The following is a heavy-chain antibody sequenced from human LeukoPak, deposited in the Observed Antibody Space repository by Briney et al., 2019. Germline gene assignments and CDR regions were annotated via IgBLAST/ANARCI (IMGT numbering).Heavy chain of an antibody. Sequence: GESLKISCKGSGYSFTSHWIGWVRQMPGKGLEWMGIIYPGDSETRYSPSCQGQVTISADKSISTAYLQWSSLKASDTAMYYCARRYYCDTSGYYLAHDAFDIWGQGTMVTVSS. CDR2: IYPGDSET. CDR3: ARRYYCDTSGYYLAHDAFDI. D-gene: IGHD3-22*01. CDR1: GYSFTSHW. J-gene: IGHJ3*02. V-gene: IGHV5-51*01.